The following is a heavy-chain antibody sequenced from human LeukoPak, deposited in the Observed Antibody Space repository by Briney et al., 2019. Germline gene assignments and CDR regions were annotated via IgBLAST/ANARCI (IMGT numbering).Heavy chain of an antibody. V-gene: IGHV1-2*02. D-gene: IGHD6-13*01. Sequence: ASVKVSCKASGYSFTDYYMHWVRQAPGQGLEWMGWINPNSGGTNYAQKFQGRVTMTRDTSISTAYMELSRLRSDDTAVYYCARARIIAAAGTYAFDIWGQGTMVTVSS. CDR2: INPNSGGT. CDR1: GYSFTDYY. J-gene: IGHJ3*02. CDR3: ARARIIAAAGTYAFDI.